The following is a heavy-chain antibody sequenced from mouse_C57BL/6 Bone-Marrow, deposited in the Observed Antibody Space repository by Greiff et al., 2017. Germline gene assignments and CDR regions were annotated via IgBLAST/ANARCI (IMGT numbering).Heavy chain of an antibody. CDR3: AREDRQWWAGFAY. CDR1: GFTFSDYY. J-gene: IGHJ3*01. D-gene: IGHD1-1*02. Sequence: EVQRVEPGGGLVQPGASLKLSCAASGFTFSDYYMYWVRQTPGQRLEWVAYISHGGGCTYYPDTVKGRFPISRDNAKNTLSLKISRVKSAGTSMCYCAREDRQWWAGFAYWGQGTLVTVSA. CDR2: ISHGGGCT. V-gene: IGHV5-12*01.